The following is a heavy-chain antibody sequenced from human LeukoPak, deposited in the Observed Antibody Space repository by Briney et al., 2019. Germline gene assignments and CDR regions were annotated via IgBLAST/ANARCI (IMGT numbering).Heavy chain of an antibody. D-gene: IGHD5-18*01. V-gene: IGHV4-4*07. CDR3: ARDGPYSRYDAFDI. CDR2: LYPSGST. J-gene: IGHJ3*02. Sequence: SETLSLTCSVSGDSISNYFWSWIRQPAGQGLEWIGRLYPSGSTNYSPSLKSRVTMSVDTSKNQFSPRLSSVTAADTAVYYCARDGPYSRYDAFDIWGQGTMVTVSS. CDR1: GDSISNYF.